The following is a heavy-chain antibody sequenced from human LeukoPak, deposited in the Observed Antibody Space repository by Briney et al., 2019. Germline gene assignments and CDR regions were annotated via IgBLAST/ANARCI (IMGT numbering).Heavy chain of an antibody. Sequence: GGSLRLSCAASGFTFSSYGMSWVRQAPGKDLEWVSGISWNSGTIGYADSVKGRFTISRDNAKNSLYLQMNSLRAEDTALYYCAKDFRGVMIEHFDYWGQGTLVTVSS. D-gene: IGHD3-10*01. CDR1: GFTFSSYG. CDR3: AKDFRGVMIEHFDY. J-gene: IGHJ4*02. CDR2: ISWNSGTI. V-gene: IGHV3-9*01.